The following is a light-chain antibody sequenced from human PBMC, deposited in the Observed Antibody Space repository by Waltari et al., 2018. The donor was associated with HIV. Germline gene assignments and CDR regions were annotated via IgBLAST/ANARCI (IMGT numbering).Light chain of an antibody. CDR3: APWDDSLNGWI. CDR2: GNN. Sequence: QSVLTQPPSASGTPGQRVTISCSGSSPNIGSNHVNWYQQLPGTAPKLLIYGNNPRPSGVPDRFSVSKSGTSASLAISGLQSEDEAVYYCAPWDDSLNGWIFGGGTKLTVL. CDR1: SPNIGSNH. J-gene: IGLJ2*01. V-gene: IGLV1-44*01.